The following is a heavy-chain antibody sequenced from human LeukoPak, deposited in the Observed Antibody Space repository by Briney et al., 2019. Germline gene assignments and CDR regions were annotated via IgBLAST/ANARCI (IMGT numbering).Heavy chain of an antibody. CDR1: GFTFSSYG. D-gene: IGHD6-6*01. Sequence: PGGSLRLSCAASGFTFSSYGMHWVRQAPGKGLEWVAFIRYDGSNKYYADSVKGRFTISRDNAKNSLYLQVNSLRAEDTAVYHCARIGYSSSSFDYWGQGTLVIVSS. V-gene: IGHV3-30*02. CDR3: ARIGYSSSSFDY. J-gene: IGHJ4*02. CDR2: IRYDGSNK.